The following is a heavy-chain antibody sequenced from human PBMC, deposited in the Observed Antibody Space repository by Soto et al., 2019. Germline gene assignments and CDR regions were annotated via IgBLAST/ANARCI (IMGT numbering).Heavy chain of an antibody. CDR1: GYTFTSYY. CDR2: INPSGGST. D-gene: IGHD2-15*01. CDR3: ARGYCSGGSCYSAFR. J-gene: IGHJ4*02. V-gene: IGHV1-46*03. Sequence: ASVKVSCKASGYTFTSYYMHWVRQAPGQGLEWMGIINPSGGSTSYAQKFQGRVTMTRDTSTSTVYMELSSLRSEDTAVYYCARGYCSGGSCYSAFRWGQGTLVTVSS.